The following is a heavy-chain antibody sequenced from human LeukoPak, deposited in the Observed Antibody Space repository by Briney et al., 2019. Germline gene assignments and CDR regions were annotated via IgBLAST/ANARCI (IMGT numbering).Heavy chain of an antibody. J-gene: IGHJ5*02. Sequence: ASVKVSCKASGYTFTRYGISWVRQAPGQGLEWMGWISAYNGNTNYAQKLQGRVTMTTDTSTSTAYMELRSLRSDDTAVYYCARDLELERRGSWFDPWGQGTLVTVSS. V-gene: IGHV1-18*01. CDR1: GYTFTRYG. D-gene: IGHD1-1*01. CDR3: ARDLELERRGSWFDP. CDR2: ISAYNGNT.